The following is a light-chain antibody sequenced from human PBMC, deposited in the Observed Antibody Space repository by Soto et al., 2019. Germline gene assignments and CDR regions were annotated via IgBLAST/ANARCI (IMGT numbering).Light chain of an antibody. CDR3: QQYNKWPRT. Sequence: ERVMTQSPATLSVSPGERATLSCRASQSVTSNLAWYQQKPGQAPRLLIYGASTRATGIPARFSGSGSGTEFTLTISSLQSEDFAVYYCQQYNKWPRTFGQGTKVEIK. J-gene: IGKJ1*01. CDR1: QSVTSN. V-gene: IGKV3-15*01. CDR2: GAS.